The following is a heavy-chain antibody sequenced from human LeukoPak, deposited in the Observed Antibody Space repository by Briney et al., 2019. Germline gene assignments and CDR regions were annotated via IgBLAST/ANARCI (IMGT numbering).Heavy chain of an antibody. Sequence: GGSLRLSCAASGFTFSSYSMNWVRQAPGKGLEWVSSISNSSSYIYYADSVKGRFTISRDNAKNSLYLQMNSLRAEDTAVYYYARDKDTAMVGDLIDYWGQGTLVTVSS. D-gene: IGHD5-18*01. CDR3: ARDKDTAMVGDLIDY. CDR1: GFTFSSYS. CDR2: ISNSSSYI. J-gene: IGHJ4*02. V-gene: IGHV3-21*01.